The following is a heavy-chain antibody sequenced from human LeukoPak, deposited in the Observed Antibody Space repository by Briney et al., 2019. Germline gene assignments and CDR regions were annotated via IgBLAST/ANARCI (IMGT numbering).Heavy chain of an antibody. D-gene: IGHD2-2*01. CDR3: ARLPEYCSSTSCNDYYYGLDV. Sequence: PSETLSLTCTVSGGSISGHYWTWIRQPPGKGLEWIGQIHYSGRPDYNPSLKSRVTISVDTSKNQFPLKLSSVTAADTAVYYCARLPEYCSSTSCNDYYYGLDVWGQGTTVTVSS. CDR2: IHYSGRP. V-gene: IGHV4-59*08. J-gene: IGHJ6*02. CDR1: GGSISGHY.